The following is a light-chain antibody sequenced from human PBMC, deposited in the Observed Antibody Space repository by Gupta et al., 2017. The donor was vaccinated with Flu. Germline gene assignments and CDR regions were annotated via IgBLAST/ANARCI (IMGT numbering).Light chain of an antibody. J-gene: IGLJ3*02. CDR1: ALPKKY. CDR2: EDS. CDR3: YSPDSSDNQGV. V-gene: IGLV3-10*01. Sequence: SYELTQPPSVSVSPGHTARITCSGDALPKKYACWYQQKSGPAPVLVIYEDSKRTSGIPERFSGSSSGTKATLTISGAQVEEEADYYCYSPDSSDNQGVFGGGTKLTVL.